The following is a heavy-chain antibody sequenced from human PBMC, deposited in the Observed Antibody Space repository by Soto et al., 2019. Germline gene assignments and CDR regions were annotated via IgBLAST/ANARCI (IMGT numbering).Heavy chain of an antibody. CDR3: TAGLGRTDHDY. J-gene: IGHJ4*02. V-gene: IGHV3-15*01. CDR1: GFTFTNAY. D-gene: IGHD2-2*01. Sequence: EVQLVESGGGLVKPGGSLRLSCAASGFTFTNAYMSWVRQVPGKGLEWVGRVKSKTDGGTIDHAASVRGRFTISRDDSKNTLYLQMNSLKTEDSAVYFCTAGLGRTDHDYWGQGPLVTVSS. CDR2: VKSKTDGGTI.